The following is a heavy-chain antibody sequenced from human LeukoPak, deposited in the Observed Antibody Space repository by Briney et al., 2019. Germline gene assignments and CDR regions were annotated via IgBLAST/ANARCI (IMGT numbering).Heavy chain of an antibody. D-gene: IGHD2-2*01. CDR2: ISAYNGNT. Sequence: ASVKVSCKVSVYTFTSDGISWLRQAPGQGLEWMGWISAYNGNTNYAQKLQGRVTMTTDTSTSTAYMELRSLRSDDTAVYYCARAEVVVVPAAMAPTANWFDPWGQGTLVTVSS. V-gene: IGHV1-18*01. CDR3: ARAEVVVVPAAMAPTANWFDP. CDR1: VYTFTSDG. J-gene: IGHJ5*02.